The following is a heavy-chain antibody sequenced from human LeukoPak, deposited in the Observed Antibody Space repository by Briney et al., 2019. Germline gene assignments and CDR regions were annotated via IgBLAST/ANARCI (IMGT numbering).Heavy chain of an antibody. Sequence: SVKVSCKASGGTFSSYTISWVRQAPGQGLEWMGRIIPILGIANYAQKFQGRVTITADKSTSTAYMEPSSLRSEDTAVYYCARVPHTWNYEGGWFDPWGQGTLVTVSS. J-gene: IGHJ5*02. CDR3: ARVPHTWNYEGGWFDP. V-gene: IGHV1-69*02. CDR2: IIPILGIA. CDR1: GGTFSSYT. D-gene: IGHD1-7*01.